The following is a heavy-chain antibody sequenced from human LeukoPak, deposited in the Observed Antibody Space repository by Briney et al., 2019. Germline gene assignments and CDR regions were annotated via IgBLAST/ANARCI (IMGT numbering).Heavy chain of an antibody. D-gene: IGHD3-10*01. V-gene: IGHV3-33*01. CDR1: GGTFSSYG. CDR3: ARAVGPYDY. Sequence: GGSLRLSCAASGGTFSSYGMHWVRQAPGKGLEWVAVIWFDGSNKYYADSVKGRFTISRDNSKNTLYLQMSSLTAEDTAVYYCARAVGPYDYWGQGILVTVSS. CDR2: IWFDGSNK. J-gene: IGHJ4*02.